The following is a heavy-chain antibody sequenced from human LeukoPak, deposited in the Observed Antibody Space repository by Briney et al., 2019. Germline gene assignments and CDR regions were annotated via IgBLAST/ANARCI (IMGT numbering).Heavy chain of an antibody. Sequence: GESLKISRKGSGYSFTSYWISWGRQMPGKGLGWMGRIDPSDSYTNYSPSFQGHVTISADKYISTAYLQWSSLKASDTAMYYCARLRSSWYGTHFDYWGQGTLVTVSS. D-gene: IGHD6-13*01. J-gene: IGHJ4*02. CDR3: ARLRSSWYGTHFDY. V-gene: IGHV5-10-1*01. CDR1: GYSFTSYW. CDR2: IDPSDSYT.